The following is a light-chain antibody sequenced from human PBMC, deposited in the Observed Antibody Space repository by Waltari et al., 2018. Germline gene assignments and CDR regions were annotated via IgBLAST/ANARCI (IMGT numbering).Light chain of an antibody. J-gene: IGKJ1*01. V-gene: IGKV3-20*01. Sequence: EIVLTQSPGPLSLSPGERATLSCRASQSVSRYLAWYQQKPGQAPRLLIYGASSRATGIPDFSLTISRLEPEDFAVYYCQNHERLPAMFGQGTKVEIK. CDR1: QSVSRY. CDR2: GAS. CDR3: QNHERLPAM.